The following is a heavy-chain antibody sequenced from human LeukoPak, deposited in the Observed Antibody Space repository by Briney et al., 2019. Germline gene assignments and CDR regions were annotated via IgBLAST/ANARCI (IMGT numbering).Heavy chain of an antibody. CDR1: GVTLSMNT. Sequence: PVGSLRLSCAASGVTLSMNTISCVCQAPRKGLEWVSAISGIVGSTYYADSVKGRFTTSRDNSKNTLYLKMNSLRAEDTAVYHCAKDLRTGLVVIGFDYWGQGTLVTVSS. CDR3: AKDLRTGLVVIGFDY. J-gene: IGHJ4*02. D-gene: IGHD3-22*01. V-gene: IGHV3-23*01. CDR2: ISGIVGST.